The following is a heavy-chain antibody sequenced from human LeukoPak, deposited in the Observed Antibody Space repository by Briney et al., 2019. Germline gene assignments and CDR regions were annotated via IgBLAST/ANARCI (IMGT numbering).Heavy chain of an antibody. CDR1: GFIFNTYS. Sequence: GGSLRLSCAASGFIFNTYSMTWVRQAPGRGLEWVSYISGSSKTIYYAESVKGRFTISRDNSKNTLYLQMNSLRAEDTAVYYCARAEYSGGWYGTGDYWGQGTLVTVSS. V-gene: IGHV3-48*01. J-gene: IGHJ4*02. D-gene: IGHD6-19*01. CDR2: ISGSSKTI. CDR3: ARAEYSGGWYGTGDY.